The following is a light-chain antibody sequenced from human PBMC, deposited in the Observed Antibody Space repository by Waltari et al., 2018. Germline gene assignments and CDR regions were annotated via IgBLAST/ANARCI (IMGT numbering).Light chain of an antibody. CDR3: QQYLRAPRT. CDR1: QSVRSH. Sequence: EIVMTQSPATLSVSPGERATLSCRASQSVRSHLAWYQQKPGQAPRLLIYGASTRATGIPARFSGSGSGTEFTLTISSLQSEDFAVYYCQQYLRAPRTFAQGTGLEIK. CDR2: GAS. V-gene: IGKV3-15*01. J-gene: IGKJ2*02.